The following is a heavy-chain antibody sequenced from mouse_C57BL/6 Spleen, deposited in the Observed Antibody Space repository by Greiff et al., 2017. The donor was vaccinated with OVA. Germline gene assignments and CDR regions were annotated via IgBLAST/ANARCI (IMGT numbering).Heavy chain of an antibody. CDR2: FYPGSGSI. CDR1: GYTFTEYT. V-gene: IGHV1-62-2*01. D-gene: IGHD2-3*01. CDR3: ARSERWLLPDY. Sequence: VQLQQSGAELVKPGASVKLSCKASGYTFTEYTIHWVKQRSGQGLEWIGWFYPGSGSIKYNEKFKGKATLTVDTSSSTAYMELHSLTSEDSAVYFCARSERWLLPDYWGQGTTLTVSS. J-gene: IGHJ2*01.